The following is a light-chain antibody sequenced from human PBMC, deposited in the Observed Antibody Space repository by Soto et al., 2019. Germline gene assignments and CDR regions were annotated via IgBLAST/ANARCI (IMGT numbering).Light chain of an antibody. CDR2: DAS. Sequence: DIQMTHSPSSLSSSVGDRVTITCQASQDISNYLNWYQQKPGKAPKLLIYDASNLETGVPSRFSGSGSVTDFTFTISSLQPEDIATYYFQQYDNLLLPFGGGTKVEIK. CDR1: QDISNY. V-gene: IGKV1-33*01. CDR3: QQYDNLLLP. J-gene: IGKJ4*01.